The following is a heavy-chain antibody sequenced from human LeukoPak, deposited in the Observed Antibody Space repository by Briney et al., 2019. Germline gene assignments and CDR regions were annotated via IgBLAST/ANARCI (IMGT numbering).Heavy chain of an antibody. Sequence: SETLSLTCAVYGGSFSGYYWSWIRQPPGKGLEWIGEINHSGSTNYNPSLKSRVTISVDTSKNQFSLKLSSVTAADTAVYYCARHLNYYDSSGYYHWGQGTLVTVSS. J-gene: IGHJ4*02. CDR3: ARHLNYYDSSGYYH. V-gene: IGHV4-34*01. CDR2: INHSGST. D-gene: IGHD3-22*01. CDR1: GGSFSGYY.